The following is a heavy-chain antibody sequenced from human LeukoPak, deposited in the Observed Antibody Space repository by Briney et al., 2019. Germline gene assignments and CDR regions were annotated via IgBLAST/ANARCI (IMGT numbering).Heavy chain of an antibody. V-gene: IGHV4-59*08. CDR1: GASIRSYF. CDR3: ARQRASGTWWFDP. J-gene: IGHJ5*02. Sequence: SETLSLTCSVSGASIRSYFWSWIRQSPGKGLEWIGYISYNGDSDRNPSLKSRVTISLDMSKSQFSLKVRSVTGADSAVYYCARQRASGTWWFDPWGQGTLVTVSS. D-gene: IGHD1/OR15-1a*01. CDR2: ISYNGDS.